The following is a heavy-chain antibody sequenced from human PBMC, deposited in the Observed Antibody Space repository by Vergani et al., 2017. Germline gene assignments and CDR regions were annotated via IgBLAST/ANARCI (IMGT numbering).Heavy chain of an antibody. CDR2: IYPGDSDT. D-gene: IGHD1-26*01. CDR3: ARPHSGSYPDDAFDI. V-gene: IGHV5-51*03. J-gene: IGHJ3*02. CDR1: GYSFTSYW. Sequence: EVPLVPSGAEVKKPGESLKISCKGSGYSFTSYWIGWVRQMPGKGLGWMGIIYPGDSDTRYSPSFQGQVTISADKSISTAYLQWSSLKASDTAMYYCARPHSGSYPDDAFDIWGQGTMVTVSS.